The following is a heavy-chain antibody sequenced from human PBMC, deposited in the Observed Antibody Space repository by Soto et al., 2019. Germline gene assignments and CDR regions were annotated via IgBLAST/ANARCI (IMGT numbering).Heavy chain of an antibody. CDR1: GGSFSGYY. Sequence: SETLSLTCAVYGGSFSGYYWSWIRQPPGRGLEWIGEINHSGSTNYNPSPKSRVTISVDTSKNQFSLKLSSVTAADTAVYYCARGSNVGITTTIIVIADGWFDPWGQGTLVTVSS. CDR2: INHSGST. CDR3: ARGSNVGITTTIIVIADGWFDP. D-gene: IGHD3-22*01. J-gene: IGHJ5*02. V-gene: IGHV4-34*01.